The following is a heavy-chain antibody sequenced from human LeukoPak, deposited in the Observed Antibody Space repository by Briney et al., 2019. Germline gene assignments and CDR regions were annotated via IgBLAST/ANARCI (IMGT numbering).Heavy chain of an antibody. Sequence: GGSLRPSCAASGFTFSSYWMYWVRQAPGEGPEWVSRIDRDGSSTSYADSVKDRFTISRDNAKNTLYLQMNDLRAEDTALYYCARDRAATDLDYWGQGTLVTVSS. CDR2: IDRDGSST. V-gene: IGHV3-74*01. CDR1: GFTFSSYW. J-gene: IGHJ4*02. CDR3: ARDRAATDLDY. D-gene: IGHD6-13*01.